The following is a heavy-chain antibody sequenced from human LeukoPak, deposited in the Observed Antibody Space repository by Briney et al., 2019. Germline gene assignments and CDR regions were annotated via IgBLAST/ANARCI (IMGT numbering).Heavy chain of an antibody. V-gene: IGHV4-61*08. D-gene: IGHD3-3*01. CDR2: IYYSGST. Sequence: ASETLSLTCTVSGGSISSGDYYWSWVRQPPGKGLEWIGYIYYSGSTNYNPSLKSRVTISVDTSKYQFSLKLSSVTAADTAVYYCAREVTKLKAGLFDYWGQGTLVTVSS. CDR3: AREVTKLKAGLFDY. J-gene: IGHJ4*02. CDR1: GGSISSGDYY.